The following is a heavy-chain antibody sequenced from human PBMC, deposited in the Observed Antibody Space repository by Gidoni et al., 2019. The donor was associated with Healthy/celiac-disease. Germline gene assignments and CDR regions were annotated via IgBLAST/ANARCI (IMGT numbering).Heavy chain of an antibody. CDR2: IKQDGREK. CDR3: AREWSGKDGYPDAFDI. J-gene: IGHJ3*02. CDR1: GLTCSSYW. D-gene: IGHD5-12*01. Sequence: EVQLVESGGGLVHLGGSLTLFCVASGLTCSSYWMSWVRQAPGKGLEWEAKIKQDGREKYCVDSVKSRFSSSRDNAKNSLYLQMNSLRAEDTAVYYCAREWSGKDGYPDAFDIWGQGTMVTVSS. V-gene: IGHV3-7*01.